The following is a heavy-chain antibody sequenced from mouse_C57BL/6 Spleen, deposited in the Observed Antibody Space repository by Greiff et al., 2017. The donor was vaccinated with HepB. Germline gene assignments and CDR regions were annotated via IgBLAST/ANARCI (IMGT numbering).Heavy chain of an antibody. CDR3: ARRDIYYYGSSTVGDAMAY. J-gene: IGHJ4*01. V-gene: IGHV1-52*01. D-gene: IGHD1-1*01. CDR2: IDPSDSET. CDR1: GYTFTSYW. Sequence: QVQLQQPGAELVRPGSSVKLSCKASGYTFTSYWMHWVKQRPIQGLEWIGNIDPSDSETHYNQKFKDKATLTVDKSSSTAYMQLSSLTSEDSAVYYCARRDIYYYGSSTVGDAMAYWGQGTSVTVSS.